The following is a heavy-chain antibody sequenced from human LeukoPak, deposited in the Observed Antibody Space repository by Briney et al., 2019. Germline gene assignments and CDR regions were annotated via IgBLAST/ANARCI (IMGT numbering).Heavy chain of an antibody. Sequence: PGGSLRLSCVASGFTFRNHGMNWVRQAPGKGLEWVAGIWYDGSNKDYVDSVKGRFTISRDHSKNTLYLEMNSLTVEDTAVYYCAKGRGGSSNWGSDCWGQGTQVTVSS. V-gene: IGHV3-33*06. CDR2: IWYDGSNK. CDR3: AKGRGGSSNWGSDC. CDR1: GFTFRNHG. J-gene: IGHJ4*02. D-gene: IGHD7-27*01.